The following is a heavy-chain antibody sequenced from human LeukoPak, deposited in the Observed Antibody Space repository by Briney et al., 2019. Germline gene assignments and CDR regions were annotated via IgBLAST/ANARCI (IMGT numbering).Heavy chain of an antibody. CDR1: GGSISTYY. CDR3: ARSIIGTRSKFDY. CDR2: ISYSGST. D-gene: IGHD1/OR15-1a*01. J-gene: IGHJ4*02. Sequence: PSETLSLTCTVSGGSISTYYCSWIRQPPGKGLEWIGYISYSGSTNYNPSLKSRVTISLDTSKNQFALKLSSVTAADTTVYYCARSIIGTRSKFDYWGEGTLVTASS. V-gene: IGHV4-59*08.